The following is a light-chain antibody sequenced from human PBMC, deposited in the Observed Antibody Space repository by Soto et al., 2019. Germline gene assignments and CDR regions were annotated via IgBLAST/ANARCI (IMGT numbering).Light chain of an antibody. CDR1: QSISSY. CDR3: QQSYSTLWT. CDR2: AAS. V-gene: IGKV1-39*01. Sequence: DLQMTQSPSSLSASVGDRVTITCRASQSISSYLNWYQQKPGKAPKLLIYAASSLQSGVPSRFSGSGSGTDFTLTISSLQPEDFATYYCQQSYSTLWTFSQGTKVEIK. J-gene: IGKJ1*01.